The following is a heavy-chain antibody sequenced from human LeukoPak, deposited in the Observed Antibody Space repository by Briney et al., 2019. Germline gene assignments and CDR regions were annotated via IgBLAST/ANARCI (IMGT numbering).Heavy chain of an antibody. V-gene: IGHV4-4*02. CDR2: IFHSGST. Sequence: SETLSLTCAVSGGSISSSNWWSWVRQPLGKGLEWIGEIFHSGSTNYNPSLKSRVTISVDKSKNQFSLKLSSVTAADTAVYYCARTDVGYCSSTACYAHFDYWGQGTLVTVSS. CDR3: ARTDVGYCSSTACYAHFDY. J-gene: IGHJ4*02. D-gene: IGHD2-2*01. CDR1: GGSISSSNW.